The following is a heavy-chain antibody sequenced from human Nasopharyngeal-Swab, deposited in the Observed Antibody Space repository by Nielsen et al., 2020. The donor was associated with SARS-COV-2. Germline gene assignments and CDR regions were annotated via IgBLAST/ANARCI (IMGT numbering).Heavy chain of an antibody. CDR1: GFTFRSYA. CDR3: AKEGGEAAAGTALYYYYGMDV. V-gene: IGHV3-23*01. CDR2: ISGSDYNT. Sequence: GESLKISCAASGFTFRSYAISWVRQAPGKGLEWVSVISGSDYNTYYADSVKGRFTISRDNSKNTVNLQMNSLRAEDTAVYYCAKEGGEAAAGTALYYYYGMDVWGQGTTVTVSS. J-gene: IGHJ6*02. D-gene: IGHD6-13*01.